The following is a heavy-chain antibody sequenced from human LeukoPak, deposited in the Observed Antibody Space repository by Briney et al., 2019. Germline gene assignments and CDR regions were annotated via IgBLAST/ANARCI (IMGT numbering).Heavy chain of an antibody. V-gene: IGHV3-30*03. CDR2: ISYDGSNK. CDR3: ARESCWGVCLNPYYFDY. J-gene: IGHJ4*02. Sequence: GRSLRLSCAASGFTFSSYGMHWVRQAPGKGLEWVAVISYDGSNKYYADSVKGRFTISRDNSKNTLYLQMNSLRAEDTAVYYCARESCWGVCLNPYYFDYWGQGTLVTVSS. CDR1: GFTFSSYG. D-gene: IGHD2-8*01.